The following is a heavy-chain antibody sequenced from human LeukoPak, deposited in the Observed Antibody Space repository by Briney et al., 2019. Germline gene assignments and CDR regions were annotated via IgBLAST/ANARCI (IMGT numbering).Heavy chain of an antibody. J-gene: IGHJ1*01. V-gene: IGHV4-59*01. D-gene: IGHD3-22*01. CDR3: ARDYSDSSGYSPFQH. Sequence: SQTLSLTCTVSGGSISSNYWNWIRQPPGKGLEWIGFIYFTGSTIYNPSLKSRVTISVDTSKNQFSLRLTSVTAADTAVYYCARDYSDSSGYSPFQHWGQGTLVTVSS. CDR1: GGSISSNY. CDR2: IYFTGST.